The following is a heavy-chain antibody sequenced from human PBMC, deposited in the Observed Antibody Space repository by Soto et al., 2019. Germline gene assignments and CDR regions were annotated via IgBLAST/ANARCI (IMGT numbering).Heavy chain of an antibody. Sequence: QVQLVESGGGVVQPGRSLRLSCAASGFTFSSYAMPWVRQVPGKGLEWVAVISYDGSNKYYADSVKGRFTISRDNSKNTLYLQMNSLRAEDTAVYYCARPLWRDDYNWGYFDLWGRGTLVTVSS. CDR3: ARPLWRDDYNWGYFDL. CDR1: GFTFSSYA. J-gene: IGHJ2*01. D-gene: IGHD4-4*01. CDR2: ISYDGSNK. V-gene: IGHV3-30-3*01.